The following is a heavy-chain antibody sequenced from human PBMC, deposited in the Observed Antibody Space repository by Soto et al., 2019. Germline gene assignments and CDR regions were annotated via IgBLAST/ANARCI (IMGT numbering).Heavy chain of an antibody. CDR3: ARGTHYDILTGYYLPYYGMDV. CDR1: GGSISSSNW. Sequence: SETLSLTCAVSGGSISSSNWWSWVRQPPGKGLEWIGEIYHSGSTNYNPSHKSRVTISVDKSKNQFSLKLSSVTAADTAVYYCARGTHYDILTGYYLPYYGMDVWGQGTTVTVSS. D-gene: IGHD3-9*01. J-gene: IGHJ6*02. CDR2: IYHSGST. V-gene: IGHV4-4*02.